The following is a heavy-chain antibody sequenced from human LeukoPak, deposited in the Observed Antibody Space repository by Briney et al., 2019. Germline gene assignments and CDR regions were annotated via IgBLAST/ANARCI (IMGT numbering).Heavy chain of an antibody. CDR1: GYTFTGYY. D-gene: IGHD2-15*01. CDR3: ARDLMVAATRDFDY. V-gene: IGHV1-2*06. CDR2: INPNSGGT. Sequence: GASVKVSCKASGYTFTGYYMRWVRQAPGQGLEWMGRINPNSGGTNYAQKFQGRVTMTRDTSISTAYMELSRLRSDDTAVYYCARDLMVAATRDFDYWGQGTLVTVSS. J-gene: IGHJ4*02.